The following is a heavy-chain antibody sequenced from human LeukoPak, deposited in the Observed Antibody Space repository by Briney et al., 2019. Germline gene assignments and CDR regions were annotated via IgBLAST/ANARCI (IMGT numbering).Heavy chain of an antibody. CDR1: GYTFTSYD. J-gene: IGHJ4*02. CDR3: ARSTQAGSSWLYDY. CDR2: INPSGGST. V-gene: IGHV1-46*01. D-gene: IGHD6-13*01. Sequence: ASVKVSCRASGYTFTSYDINWVRQATGQGLEWMGIINPSGGSTSYAQKFQGRVTMTRDMSTSTVYMELSSLRSEDTAVYYCARSTQAGSSWLYDYWGQGTLVTVSS.